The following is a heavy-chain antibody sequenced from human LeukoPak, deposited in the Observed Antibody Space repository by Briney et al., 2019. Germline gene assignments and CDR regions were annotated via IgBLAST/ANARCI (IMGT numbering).Heavy chain of an antibody. CDR1: GYTFITYW. CDR3: ARIYGTEIDY. D-gene: IGHD2/OR15-2a*01. J-gene: IGHJ4*02. CDR2: IYPGDSDT. Sequence: GESLKISCEGSGYTFITYWSGWVRQMPGRGLEWMGIIYPGDSDTRYSPSFQGQVTISADKSISTAYLQWSSLKASDTAMYYCARIYGTEIDYWGQGTLVTVSS. V-gene: IGHV5-51*01.